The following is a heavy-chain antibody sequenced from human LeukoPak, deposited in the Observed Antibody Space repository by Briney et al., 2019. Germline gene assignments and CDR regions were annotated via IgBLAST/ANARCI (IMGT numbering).Heavy chain of an antibody. J-gene: IGHJ4*02. CDR2: IYYSGST. CDR3: ARKGSYFLDY. D-gene: IGHD1-26*01. V-gene: IGHV4-59*01. Sequence: SETLSLTCTVSGGSISSYYWSWIRQPPGKGLEWIGYIYYSGSTNYNPSLKSRVTISVDTSKNQFSQKLSSVTAADSAVYYCARKGSYFLDYWGQGTLVTVSS. CDR1: GGSISSYY.